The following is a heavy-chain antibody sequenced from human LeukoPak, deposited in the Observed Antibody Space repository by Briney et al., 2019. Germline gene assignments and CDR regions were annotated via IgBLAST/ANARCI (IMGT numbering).Heavy chain of an antibody. CDR2: ISYDGSNK. D-gene: IGHD3-22*01. Sequence: GGSLRLSCAASGFTFSSYAMHWVRQAPGKGLEWVAVISYDGSNKSYADSVKGRFTISRDNSKNTLYLQMNSLRAEDTAVYYCARGPTYYYDSSGLSYWGQGTLVTVSS. CDR1: GFTFSSYA. V-gene: IGHV3-30*04. CDR3: ARGPTYYYDSSGLSY. J-gene: IGHJ4*02.